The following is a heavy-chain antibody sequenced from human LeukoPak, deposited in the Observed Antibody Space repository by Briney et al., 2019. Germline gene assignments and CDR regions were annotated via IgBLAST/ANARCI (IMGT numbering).Heavy chain of an antibody. J-gene: IGHJ4*02. V-gene: IGHV4-38-2*01. CDR1: GYSISSGYY. CDR3: AGYVVVIDY. D-gene: IGHD2-21*01. CDR2: IYHSGST. Sequence: PSETLSLTCAVSGYSISSGYYWGWIRQPPGKGLEWIGSIYHSGSTYYNPSLKSRVTISVDTSQHQFSLKLSSVTAADTAVYYCAGYVVVIDYWGQGTLVTVSS.